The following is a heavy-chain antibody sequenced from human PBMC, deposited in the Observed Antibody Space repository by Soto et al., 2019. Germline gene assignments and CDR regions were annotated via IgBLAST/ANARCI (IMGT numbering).Heavy chain of an antibody. CDR3: ARDTTPSL. V-gene: IGHV4-39*02. D-gene: IGHD1-1*01. CDR2: IYYSGSI. Sequence: SETLSLTCSVSGGSISSSGYYWGWIRQPPGKGLEWIGSIYYSGSIDYNPSLKSRVTISVDTSKNQFSLKLSSVTAAETAVYYCARDTTPSLWGQGTLVTVS. J-gene: IGHJ4*02. CDR1: GGSISSSGYY.